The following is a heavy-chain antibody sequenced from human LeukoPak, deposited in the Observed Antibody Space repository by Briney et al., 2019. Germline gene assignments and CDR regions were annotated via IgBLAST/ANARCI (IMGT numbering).Heavy chain of an antibody. CDR3: ATLARYCSGGSCYGGYYYYMDV. D-gene: IGHD2-15*01. J-gene: IGHJ6*03. V-gene: IGHV3-30*02. CDR1: GFIFGSYG. Sequence: TGGSLRLSCAASGFIFGSYGMHWVRQAPGKGLEWVAFTPYHGVSRYYTESVKGRFTISRDNSKNTLYLQMNSLRAEDTAVYYCATLARYCSGGSCYGGYYYYMDVWGKGTTVTVSS. CDR2: TPYHGVSR.